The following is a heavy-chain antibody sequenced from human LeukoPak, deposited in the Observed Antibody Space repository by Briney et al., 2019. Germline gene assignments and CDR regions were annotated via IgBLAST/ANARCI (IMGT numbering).Heavy chain of an antibody. V-gene: IGHV3-23*01. CDR3: AKDIFGQIDAFDI. J-gene: IGHJ3*02. CDR1: GFTFGSYA. CDR2: ISGSGGST. Sequence: GGSLRLSCAASGFTFGSYAMSWVRQAPGEGLEWVSAISGSGGSTYYADSVKGRFTISRDNSKNTLYLQMNSLRAEDTAVYYCAKDIFGQIDAFDIWGQGTMVTVSS. D-gene: IGHD3-3*01.